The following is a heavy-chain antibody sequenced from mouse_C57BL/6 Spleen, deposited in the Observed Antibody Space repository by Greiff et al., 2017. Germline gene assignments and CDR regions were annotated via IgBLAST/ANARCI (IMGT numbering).Heavy chain of an antibody. J-gene: IGHJ4*01. V-gene: IGHV5-9-1*02. CDR2: ISSGGDYN. CDR3: TRIYYGNHYAMDY. CDR1: GFTFSSYA. Sequence: EVKLMQSGAGLVKPGGSLKLSCAASGFTFSSYAMSWVRQTPEKRLEWVAYISSGGDYNYYADTVKGRFTISRDNARNTLYLQMSSLKSEDTAMYYFTRIYYGNHYAMDYWGQGTSVTVSS. D-gene: IGHD2-1*01.